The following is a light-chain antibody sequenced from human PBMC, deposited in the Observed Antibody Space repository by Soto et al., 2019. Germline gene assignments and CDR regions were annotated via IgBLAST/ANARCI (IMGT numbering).Light chain of an antibody. J-gene: IGKJ5*01. CDR2: GAS. V-gene: IGKV3D-15*01. CDR1: QSINSD. CDR3: QTVDKWPL. Sequence: EIVMTRSPATLSVSPGETTRLSCRASQSINSDVAWYQQKVGQTPRIRIHGASTRATGIAARFSGSGSGTEFTLTISSLQSEDFAVYFCQTVDKWPLFGQGTRLEIK.